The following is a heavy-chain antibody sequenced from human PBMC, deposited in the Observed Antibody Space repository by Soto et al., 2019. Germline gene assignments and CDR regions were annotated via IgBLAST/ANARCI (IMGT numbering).Heavy chain of an antibody. J-gene: IGHJ4*02. Sequence: QLQLQESGSGLVKPSQTLSLTCAVSGGSISSGGYSWSWIRQPPGKGLEWIGYIYHSGSTYYNPSLKTRVPISVDGSKNQCSRKLSSVTAADTAVYYCARAGGLGAVAADYWGQGTLVTVSS. CDR3: ARAGGLGAVAADY. CDR2: IYHSGST. CDR1: GGSISSGGYS. D-gene: IGHD6-19*01. V-gene: IGHV4-30-2*01.